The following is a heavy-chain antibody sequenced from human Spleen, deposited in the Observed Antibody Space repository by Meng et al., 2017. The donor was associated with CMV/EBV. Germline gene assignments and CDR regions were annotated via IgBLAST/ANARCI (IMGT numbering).Heavy chain of an antibody. CDR2: INPKNGDP. V-gene: IGHV1-2*06. J-gene: IGHJ4*02. D-gene: IGHD1-26*01. CDR3: TRRPLGSTRPFDY. CDR1: GFNFYGFY. Sequence: KTSGFNFYGFYLHWVRRAPGQGLEWMGRINPKNGDPKYAQRFEGRVSMTTDTSITTVYMELRSLRSDDTAFYYCTRRPLGSTRPFDYWGQGTLVTVSS.